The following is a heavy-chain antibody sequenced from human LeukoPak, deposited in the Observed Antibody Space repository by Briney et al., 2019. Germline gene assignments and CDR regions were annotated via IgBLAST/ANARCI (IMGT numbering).Heavy chain of an antibody. V-gene: IGHV3-23*01. Sequence: PGGSLRLSCAASGFTFSTYVMSWDRQAPGKGLEWVSGISGSGGNTYYADSVKGRFTISRDNAKNKLYLQMNSLRAEDTAVYYCAKEAPHCSSTSCYVEFWGQGTLVTVSS. CDR2: ISGSGGNT. CDR1: GFTFSTYV. CDR3: AKEAPHCSSTSCYVEF. D-gene: IGHD2-2*01. J-gene: IGHJ4*02.